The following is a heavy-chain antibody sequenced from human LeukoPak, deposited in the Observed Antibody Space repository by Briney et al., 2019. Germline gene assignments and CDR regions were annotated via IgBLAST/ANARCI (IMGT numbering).Heavy chain of an antibody. CDR1: GITFNIYW. D-gene: IGHD4-17*01. CDR3: VNHDYGHSYVG. J-gene: IGHJ4*02. Sequence: GGSLRLSREASGITFNIYWMHWVRQAPGKGLVWVSRINHDGTETDYADSVKGRFTISRDNAKNTLYLQMNSLRAEDAAVYFCVNHDYGHSYVGGGQGTLVTVSS. V-gene: IGHV3-74*01. CDR2: INHDGTET.